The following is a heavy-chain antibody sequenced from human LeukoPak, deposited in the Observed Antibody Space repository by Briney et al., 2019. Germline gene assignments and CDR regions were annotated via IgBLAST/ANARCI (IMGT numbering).Heavy chain of an antibody. V-gene: IGHV4-4*07. CDR3: ARGRYCSADICSGGDAFDI. CDR1: GGSITNYY. D-gene: IGHD2-15*01. Sequence: SETLSLTCTVSGGSITNYYWSWIRQPAGKGLEWIGRIYTRGSTNYNPSLKSRVTMSVDTSKNQFSLKLSSVTAADTAVYYCARGRYCSADICSGGDAFDIWGQGIMVSVSS. CDR2: IYTRGST. J-gene: IGHJ3*02.